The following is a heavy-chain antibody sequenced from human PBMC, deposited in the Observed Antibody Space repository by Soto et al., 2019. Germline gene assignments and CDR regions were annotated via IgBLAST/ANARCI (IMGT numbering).Heavy chain of an antibody. Sequence: GGSLRLSCSASGFTFSSYAMHWVRQAPGKGLEYVSAISSNGGSTYYADSVKGRFTISRDNSKNTLYLQMSSLRAEDTAVYYCVKGYCSSKSCYPTDGMDVWGQGTTVTVSS. CDR1: GFTFSSYA. V-gene: IGHV3-64D*06. J-gene: IGHJ6*02. CDR3: VKGYCSSKSCYPTDGMDV. CDR2: ISSNGGST. D-gene: IGHD2-2*01.